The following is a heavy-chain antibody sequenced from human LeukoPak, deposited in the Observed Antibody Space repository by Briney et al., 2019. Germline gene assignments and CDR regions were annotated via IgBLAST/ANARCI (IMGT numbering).Heavy chain of an antibody. D-gene: IGHD2-21*02. CDR3: ARAPLVTSGY. J-gene: IGHJ4*02. CDR2: ISSSGSNI. V-gene: IGHV3-48*03. CDR1: GFRFSSYE. Sequence: QSGGSLRLSCAASGFRFSSYEMNWVRQAPGKGLEWVSYISSSGSNIYYADSVKGRFTISRDNAKKSLYLQMNSLRAEDTAVYYCARAPLVTSGYWGQGTLVTVSS.